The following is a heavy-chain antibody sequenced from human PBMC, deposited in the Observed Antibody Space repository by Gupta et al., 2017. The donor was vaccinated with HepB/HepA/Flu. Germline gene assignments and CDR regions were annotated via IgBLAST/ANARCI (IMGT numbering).Heavy chain of an antibody. Sequence: EVQLVESGGGLVQPGRSLRLSCAASGFTFDDYAMHWVRQAPGKGLEWVSGISWNSGSIGYADSVKGRFTISRDNAKNSLYLQMNSLRAEDMALYYCAAAYCGGDCYVGPFDYWGQGTLVTVSS. CDR1: GFTFDDYA. J-gene: IGHJ4*02. D-gene: IGHD2-21*01. CDR3: AAAYCGGDCYVGPFDY. V-gene: IGHV3-9*03. CDR2: ISWNSGSI.